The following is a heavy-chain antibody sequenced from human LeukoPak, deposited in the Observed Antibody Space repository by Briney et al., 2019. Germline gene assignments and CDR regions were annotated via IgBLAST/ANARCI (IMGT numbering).Heavy chain of an antibody. V-gene: IGHV4-59*01. Sequence: SETLSLTCTVSGGSISSYYWSWIRQPPGKGLEWIGYIYYSGSTNYNPSLKSRVTMSVDTSKNQFSLKLSSVTAADTAVYYCARAPYEAFDYWGQGTLVTVSS. D-gene: IGHD3-3*01. CDR1: GGSISSYY. CDR3: ARAPYEAFDY. CDR2: IYYSGST. J-gene: IGHJ4*02.